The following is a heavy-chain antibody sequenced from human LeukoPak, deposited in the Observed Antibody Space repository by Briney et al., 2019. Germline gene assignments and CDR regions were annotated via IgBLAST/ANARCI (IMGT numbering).Heavy chain of an antibody. CDR3: ARVRSGGRSDY. Sequence: ASVKVSCKASGYTFTNFEINWVRQAPGQGLEWMGWISAYNGNTNYAQKLQGRVTMTTDTSTSTAYMELRSLRSDDTAVYYCARVRSGGRSDYWGQGTLVTVSS. CDR1: GYTFTNFE. CDR2: ISAYNGNT. V-gene: IGHV1-18*01. D-gene: IGHD2-15*01. J-gene: IGHJ4*02.